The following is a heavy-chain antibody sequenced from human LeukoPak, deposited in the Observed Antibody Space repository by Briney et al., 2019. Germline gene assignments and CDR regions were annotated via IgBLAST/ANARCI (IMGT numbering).Heavy chain of an antibody. CDR1: GFTFDDYA. Sequence: GGSLRLSCAASGFTFDDYAMHWVRQAPGKGLEWVSGISWNSGSIGCADSVKGRFTISRDNAKKSLYLQMNSLRAEDTALYYCAKDFRHYPDAFDIWGQGTMVTVSS. V-gene: IGHV3-9*01. D-gene: IGHD3-10*01. CDR3: AKDFRHYPDAFDI. J-gene: IGHJ3*02. CDR2: ISWNSGSI.